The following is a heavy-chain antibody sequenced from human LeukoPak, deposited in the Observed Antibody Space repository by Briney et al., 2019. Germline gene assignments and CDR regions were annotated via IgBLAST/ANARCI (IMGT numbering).Heavy chain of an antibody. CDR1: GFTFNTYD. Sequence: GGSLRLSCAASGFTFNTYDMHWVRQAPGKGLEWVALISYDGSIKYYADSVKGRFTISRDNSKNTLYLQMNSLRGEDTAVYYCAKDALRGGTYYYYFDYWGQGTLVTVSS. CDR3: AKDALRGGTYYYYFDY. J-gene: IGHJ4*02. V-gene: IGHV3-30*18. D-gene: IGHD2-15*01. CDR2: ISYDGSIK.